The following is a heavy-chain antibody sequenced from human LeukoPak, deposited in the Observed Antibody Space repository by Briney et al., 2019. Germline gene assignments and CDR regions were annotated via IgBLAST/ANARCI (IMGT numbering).Heavy chain of an antibody. Sequence: GGPLRLPCAASGFTFSSYAMSWVRRAPGKGLEWVSAFSGSGGSTYYAHSVKGRFTSSRDNSKNTLYLQMNSLVAEDTAVYYCAKAGTYYYDSSGYYSGYYFDFWGQGTLVTVSS. J-gene: IGHJ4*02. CDR1: GFTFSSYA. D-gene: IGHD3-22*01. CDR2: FSGSGGST. V-gene: IGHV3-23*01. CDR3: AKAGTYYYDSSGYYSGYYFDF.